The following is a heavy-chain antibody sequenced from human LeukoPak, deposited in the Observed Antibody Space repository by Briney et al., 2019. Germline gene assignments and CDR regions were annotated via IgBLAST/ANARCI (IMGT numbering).Heavy chain of an antibody. CDR1: GGSISTYY. D-gene: IGHD4-17*01. CDR2: IYYSGST. Sequence: PSETLSLTCNVSGGSISTYYWSWLRQPPGKGLEGIGYIYYSGSTNYNPSLTSRVTMSIDTSKNQFSLNLSSVTAADTAMYYCARSYGDYINFDYWGQGAPVTVSS. J-gene: IGHJ4*02. V-gene: IGHV4-59*01. CDR3: ARSYGDYINFDY.